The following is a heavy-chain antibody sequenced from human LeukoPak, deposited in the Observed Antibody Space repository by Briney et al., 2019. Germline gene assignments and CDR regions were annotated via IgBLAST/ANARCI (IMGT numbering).Heavy chain of an antibody. V-gene: IGHV3-30-3*01. CDR2: ISYDGSNK. J-gene: IGHJ6*02. Sequence: PGASLRLSCAASGFTFSSYAMHWVRQAPGKGLEWVAVISYDGSNKYYADSVKGRFTISRDNSKNTLYLQMNSLRAEDTAVYYCARGKGQVVPYGMDVWGQGTTVTVSS. CDR1: GFTFSSYA. D-gene: IGHD3-22*01. CDR3: ARGKGQVVPYGMDV.